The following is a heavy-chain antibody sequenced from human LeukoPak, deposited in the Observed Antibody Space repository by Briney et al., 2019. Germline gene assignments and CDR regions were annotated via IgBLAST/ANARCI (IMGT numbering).Heavy chain of an antibody. CDR2: ISYSGST. D-gene: IGHD5-24*01. CDR3: ARGAGYNYYYYSGMDV. CDR1: GGSVSSGSYY. V-gene: IGHV4-61*01. J-gene: IGHJ6*02. Sequence: PSETLSLTCTVSGGSVSSGSYYWSWIRQPPGKGLEWIGNISYSGSTNYNPSLKSRVTISVDTSKNQFSLKLSSVTAADTAVYYCARGAGYNYYYYSGMDVWGQGTTITVSS.